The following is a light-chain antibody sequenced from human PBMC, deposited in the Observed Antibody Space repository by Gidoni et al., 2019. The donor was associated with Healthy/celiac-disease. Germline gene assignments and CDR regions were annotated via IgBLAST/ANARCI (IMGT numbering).Light chain of an antibody. Sequence: VLTQPPSPSATPGHRVTISCSGSSSNIGSNYVYWYQQLPGTAPKLLIYSNNQRPAGVPDRFSGSKSGTSASLAISGLRSEDEADYYCAAWDDSLSGWVFGGGTKLTVL. V-gene: IGLV1-47*02. CDR2: SNN. CDR3: AAWDDSLSGWV. J-gene: IGLJ3*02. CDR1: SSNIGSNY.